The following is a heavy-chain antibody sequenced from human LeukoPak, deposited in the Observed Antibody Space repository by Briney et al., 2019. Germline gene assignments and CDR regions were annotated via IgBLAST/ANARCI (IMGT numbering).Heavy chain of an antibody. CDR1: GFTVSSNH. D-gene: IGHD6-19*01. CDR2: IYNDVST. J-gene: IGHJ4*02. CDR3: ARASQWLAFDY. Sequence: GGSLRLSCAASGFTVSSNHMSWVRRAPGKGLEWVSVIYNDVSTNYADSVKGRFTISRDNSKNTLYLQMNSLRAEDTAVYFCARASQWLAFDYWGQGTLVTVSS. V-gene: IGHV3-66*01.